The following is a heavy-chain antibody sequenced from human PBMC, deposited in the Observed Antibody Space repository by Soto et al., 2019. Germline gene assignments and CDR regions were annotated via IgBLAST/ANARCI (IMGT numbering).Heavy chain of an antibody. CDR3: AREHCRDGLCADAFDL. D-gene: IGHD2-15*01. CDR2: IDETSATT. J-gene: IGHJ3*01. V-gene: IGHV3-48*01. CDR1: GFTFRSYE. Sequence: PGGSLRLSCVASGFTFRSYEMDWLRHVPGRGLEWVAYIDETSATTHFANSVRGRFTISRDNAKNSLYLEMNSLSAEDSAVYYCAREHCRDGLCADAFDLWGQGTMVTVSS.